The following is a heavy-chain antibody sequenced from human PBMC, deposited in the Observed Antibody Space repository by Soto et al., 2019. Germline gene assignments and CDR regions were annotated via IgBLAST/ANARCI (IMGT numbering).Heavy chain of an antibody. Sequence: SWVRQAPGKGLEWVSAISGSGGSTYYADSVKGRFTISRDNSKNTLYLQMNSLRAEDTAVYYCAKDPVATIESVDYWGQGTLVTVS. V-gene: IGHV3-23*01. CDR3: AKDPVATIESVDY. CDR2: ISGSGGST. D-gene: IGHD5-12*01. J-gene: IGHJ4*02.